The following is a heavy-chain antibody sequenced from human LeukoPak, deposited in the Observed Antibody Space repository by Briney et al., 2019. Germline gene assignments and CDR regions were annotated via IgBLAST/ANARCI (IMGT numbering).Heavy chain of an antibody. CDR3: ARASLVDTPFDY. V-gene: IGHV4-61*10. CDR1: GGSISSGSYY. CDR2: IYYSGST. Sequence: SETLSLTCTVSGGSISSGSYYWSWIRQPAGKGLEWIGRIYYSGSTNYNPSLKSRVTISVDTSKNQFSLKLSSVTAADTAVYYCARASLVDTPFDYWGQGTLVTVSS. J-gene: IGHJ4*02. D-gene: IGHD5-18*01.